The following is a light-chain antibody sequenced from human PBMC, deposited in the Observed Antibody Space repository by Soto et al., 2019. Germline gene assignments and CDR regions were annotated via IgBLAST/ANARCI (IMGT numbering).Light chain of an antibody. CDR2: KAS. V-gene: IGKV1-5*03. Sequence: DIQMTQSPSTLAASVGDRVTRTCRASQSISNWLAWYQQKPGKAPKLLIYKASNLESGVPSRFSGSGSGTEFTLTISSLQPDDFATYYCQQYSSYWTFGQGTKV. CDR3: QQYSSYWT. J-gene: IGKJ1*01. CDR1: QSISNW.